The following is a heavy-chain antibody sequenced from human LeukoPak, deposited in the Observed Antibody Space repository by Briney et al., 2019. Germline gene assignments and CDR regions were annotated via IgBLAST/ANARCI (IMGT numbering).Heavy chain of an antibody. J-gene: IGHJ4*02. CDR2: INHSGST. CDR3: ARVGLGDTAMVHIDY. CDR1: GFTFSSYA. V-gene: IGHV4-34*01. D-gene: IGHD5-18*01. Sequence: GSLRLSCAASGFTFSSYAMSWVRQPPGKGLEWIGEINHSGSTNYNPSLKSRVTISVDTSKNQFSLKLSSVTAADTAVYYCARVGLGDTAMVHIDYWGQGTLVTVSS.